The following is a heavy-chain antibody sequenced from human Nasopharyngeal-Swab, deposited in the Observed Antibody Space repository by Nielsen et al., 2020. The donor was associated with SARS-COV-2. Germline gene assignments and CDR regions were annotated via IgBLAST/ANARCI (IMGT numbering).Heavy chain of an antibody. CDR1: GSTFSNYA. Sequence: GESLKISCAASGSTFSNYAMHWVRQAPGKGLEWVAVISYDGSNKYNADSVKDRFTISRDNSKNTLYLQMNSLRAEDTAIYYCAKNFYGSGSYLVSWGQGTLVTVSS. J-gene: IGHJ4*02. V-gene: IGHV3-30-3*02. D-gene: IGHD3-10*01. CDR2: ISYDGSNK. CDR3: AKNFYGSGSYLVS.